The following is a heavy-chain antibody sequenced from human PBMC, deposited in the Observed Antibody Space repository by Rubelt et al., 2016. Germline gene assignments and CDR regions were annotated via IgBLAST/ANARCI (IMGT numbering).Heavy chain of an antibody. J-gene: IGHJ6*02. Sequence: EVQLVESGGGLIQPGGSLRLSCAASGFTVSSNYMSWVRQAPGKGLEWVSVIYSGGSTYYADSVKGRFTISMDNSKNTLYLQMNSLRAEDTAVYYCARDNVYYDSSGYPGDSYGMDVWGQGTTVTVSS. D-gene: IGHD3-22*01. V-gene: IGHV3-53*01. CDR2: IYSGGST. CDR3: ARDNVYYDSSGYPGDSYGMDV. CDR1: GFTVSSNY.